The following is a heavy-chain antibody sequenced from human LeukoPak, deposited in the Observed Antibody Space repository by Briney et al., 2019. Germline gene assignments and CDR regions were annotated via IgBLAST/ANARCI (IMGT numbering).Heavy chain of an antibody. Sequence: SETLSLTCTVSGGSISSSSYYWGWIRQPPGKGLEWIGSIYYSGSTYYNPSLKSRVTISVDTSKNQVSLKLSSVTAADTAVYYCARCKKNNYDSSGYHGDWFDPWGQGTLVTVSS. V-gene: IGHV4-39*01. CDR3: ARCKKNNYDSSGYHGDWFDP. J-gene: IGHJ5*02. D-gene: IGHD3-22*01. CDR2: IYYSGST. CDR1: GGSISSSSYY.